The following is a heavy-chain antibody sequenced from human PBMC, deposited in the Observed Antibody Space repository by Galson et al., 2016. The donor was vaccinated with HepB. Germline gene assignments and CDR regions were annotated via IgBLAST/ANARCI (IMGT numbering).Heavy chain of an antibody. CDR3: ARGAFL. CDR1: GSTISGSW. Sequence: SLRLSCAVSGSTISGSWMYWVRQAPGKGLEWVANINPDGSGKNYVDSVKGRFTISRDDAKNPLYLRMDSLRAEDTAVYYCARGAFLGGQGTLVTVSS. D-gene: IGHD2/OR15-2a*01. CDR2: INPDGSGK. J-gene: IGHJ4*02. V-gene: IGHV3-7*01.